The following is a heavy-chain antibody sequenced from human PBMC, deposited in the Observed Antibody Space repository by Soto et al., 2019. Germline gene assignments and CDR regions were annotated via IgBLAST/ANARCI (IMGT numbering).Heavy chain of an antibody. D-gene: IGHD3-3*01. CDR2: IYYSGST. V-gene: IGHV4-39*01. CDR1: GGSISSSSYY. CDR3: ARLRIPITIFGVVTPRPASQNLDY. Sequence: SETLSLTCTVSGGSISSSSYYWGWIRQPPGKGLEWIGSIYYSGSTYYNPSLKSRVTISVDTSKNQFSLKLSSVIAADTAVYYCARLRIPITIFGVVTPRPASQNLDYWGQGTLVIVSS. J-gene: IGHJ4*02.